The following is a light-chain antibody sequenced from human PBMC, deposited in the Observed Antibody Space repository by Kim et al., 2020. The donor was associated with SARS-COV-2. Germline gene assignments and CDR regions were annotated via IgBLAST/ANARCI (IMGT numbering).Light chain of an antibody. CDR2: GAS. CDR1: QIVSSNH. CDR3: QQYGSSPT. V-gene: IGKV3-20*01. Sequence: EIEVTQSPGSLSLSPGERATLSCRASQIVSSNHLACYQKKPGQATSLLIHGASSRATDIPDRFCGCGSGTAFTLTISRLEPEDFSVYYCQQYGSSPTFGQGTKVVIK. J-gene: IGKJ1*01.